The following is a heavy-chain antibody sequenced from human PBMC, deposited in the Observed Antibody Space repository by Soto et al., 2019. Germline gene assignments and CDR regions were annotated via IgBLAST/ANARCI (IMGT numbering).Heavy chain of an antibody. D-gene: IGHD3-16*01. CDR2: IYYSGST. Sequence: PSETLSLTCTVSGGSISSSSYYWGWVRQPPGKGLEWIGSIYYSGSTYYNPSLKSRVTISVDTSKNQFSLKLSSVTAADTAVYYCARHGAQEDSTPYDYWGQGTLVTVSS. J-gene: IGHJ4*02. CDR1: GGSISSSSYY. V-gene: IGHV4-39*01. CDR3: ARHGAQEDSTPYDY.